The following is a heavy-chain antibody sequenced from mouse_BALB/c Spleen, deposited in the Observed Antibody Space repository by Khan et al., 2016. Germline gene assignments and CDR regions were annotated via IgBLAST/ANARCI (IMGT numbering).Heavy chain of an antibody. CDR1: GFTFNTYA. Sequence: EVQLVESGGGLVQPKGSLKLSCAASGFTFNTYAMNWVHQAPGKSLEWVARIRSKSNKYATYYPDYVKDRLTISRDDSQSRLNLQMNNVETEDTAMYYCVVSYSFDYWGQGTTLTVSS. V-gene: IGHV10-1*02. CDR3: VVSYSFDY. J-gene: IGHJ2*01. CDR2: IRSKSNKYAT. D-gene: IGHD2-12*01.